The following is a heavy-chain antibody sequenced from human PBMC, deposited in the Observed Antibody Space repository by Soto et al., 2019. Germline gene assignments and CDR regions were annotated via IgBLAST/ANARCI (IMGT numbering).Heavy chain of an antibody. D-gene: IGHD6-13*01. CDR3: ARRGGIAAAGNGYYYYYYMDV. J-gene: IGHJ6*03. V-gene: IGHV4-59*08. Sequence: ETLSLTCTVSGGSISSYYWSWIRQPPGKGLEWIGYIYYSGSTNYNPSLESRVTISVDTSKNQFSLKLSSVTAADTAVYYCARRGGIAAAGNGYYYYYYMDVWGKGTTVTVSS. CDR2: IYYSGST. CDR1: GGSISSYY.